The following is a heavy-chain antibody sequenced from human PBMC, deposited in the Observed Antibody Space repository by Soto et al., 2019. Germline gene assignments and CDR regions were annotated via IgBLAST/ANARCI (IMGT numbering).Heavy chain of an antibody. CDR3: ARDRGSQNWYFGV. D-gene: IGHD3-10*01. Sequence: QVQLVQSGAEVKKPGSSVKVSCKASGDIFSSYPFSWGRQAPGQGLEWMGGIVPLLGTADYAQKFQDRVTITADDSTSTVYMELSSLRSDDTAVYYCARDRGSQNWYFGVWGRGTLVSVSS. V-gene: IGHV1-69*01. CDR1: GDIFSSYP. CDR2: IVPLLGTA. J-gene: IGHJ2*01.